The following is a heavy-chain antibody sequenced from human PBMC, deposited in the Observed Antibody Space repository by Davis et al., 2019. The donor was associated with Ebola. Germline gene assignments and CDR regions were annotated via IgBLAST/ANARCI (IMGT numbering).Heavy chain of an antibody. V-gene: IGHV3-15*01. CDR2: ITSKRDGWTT. D-gene: IGHD2-15*01. J-gene: IGHJ3*02. Sequence: GESLKISCAASGFTFTNAWMSWVRQAPGKGLEWVGHITSKRDGWTTDYAAPVKDRFTISRDDSKNTLYLQMNSLKTEDTGMYYCATELGYYLVFHAFDIWGQGTVVTVSS. CDR1: GFTFTNAW. CDR3: ATELGYYLVFHAFDI.